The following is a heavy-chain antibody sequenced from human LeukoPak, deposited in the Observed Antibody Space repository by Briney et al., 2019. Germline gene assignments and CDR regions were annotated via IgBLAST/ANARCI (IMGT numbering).Heavy chain of an antibody. V-gene: IGHV4-4*02. J-gene: IGHJ6*02. CDR3: AGGRIQLWLHFYGMDV. CDR2: IYHSGST. Sequence: SETLSLTCAVSGGSISSSNWWSWVRQPPGKGLEWIGEIYHSGSTNYNPSPKSRVTISVDKSKNQFSLKLSSVTAADTAVYYCAGGRIQLWLHFYGMDVWGQGTTVTVSS. D-gene: IGHD5-18*01. CDR1: GGSISSSNW.